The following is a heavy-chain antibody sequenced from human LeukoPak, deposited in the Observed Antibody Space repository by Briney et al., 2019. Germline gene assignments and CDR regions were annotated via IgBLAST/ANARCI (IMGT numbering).Heavy chain of an antibody. CDR2: IFYSGST. V-gene: IGHV4-39*07. Sequence: SETLSLTCTVSGDSISSSSSYWGWIRQPPGKGLEWIGSIFYSGSTYYNPSLKSRVTISVDTSKNQFSLKLSSVTAADTAAYYCARGSYDSSGSDNKIFDYRGQGTPVTVSS. CDR3: ARGSYDSSGSDNKIFDY. D-gene: IGHD3-22*01. CDR1: GDSISSSSSY. J-gene: IGHJ4*02.